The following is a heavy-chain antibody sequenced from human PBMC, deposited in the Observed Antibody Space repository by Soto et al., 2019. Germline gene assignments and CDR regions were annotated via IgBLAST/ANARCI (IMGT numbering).Heavy chain of an antibody. CDR3: ARLHTPRTYGGAVLAS. Sequence: QVQLVQSGAETMKSGSSVKVSCKVSGGNFNTYGIGWGRQAPGQGLEWMGEVIPLLGTPNYAQRFQDRLRISADEPTTTAYMELSSLRSEDSAVYFCARLHTPRTYGGAVLASGGQGTQVTVSS. CDR1: GGNFNTYG. CDR2: VIPLLGTP. V-gene: IGHV1-69*01. D-gene: IGHD3-16*01. J-gene: IGHJ4*02.